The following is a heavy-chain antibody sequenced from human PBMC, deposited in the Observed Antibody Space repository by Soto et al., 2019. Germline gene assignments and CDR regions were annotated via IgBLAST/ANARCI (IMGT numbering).Heavy chain of an antibody. D-gene: IGHD3-16*01. J-gene: IGHJ4*02. CDR1: GFSLSSSGVS. CDR3: AHRLGEFGSRLAFDY. V-gene: IGHV2-5*02. Sequence: QVTLKESGPTLVKPTQTLTLTCTFSGFSLSSSGVSVGWIRQPPGKALEWLALIFWDDDKRYSPSLRSRLAITKDTSRNQVVLTLTNMDPVDTATYYCAHRLGEFGSRLAFDYWGQGTLVTVSS. CDR2: IFWDDDK.